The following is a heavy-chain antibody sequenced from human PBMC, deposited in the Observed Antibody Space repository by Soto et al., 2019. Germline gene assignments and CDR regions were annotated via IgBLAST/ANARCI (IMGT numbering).Heavy chain of an antibody. CDR2: MLYSELT. J-gene: IGHJ6*02. CDR1: GYSVSSRDYY. V-gene: IGHV4-39*01. Sequence: PSETLSLTCSVSGYSVSSRDYYWAWIRQPPGKGLEWIGSMLYSELTYYNPSLKSRVTLSVDTSKNQFSVRLNSVTASATAVYYCAPLSVSLSGPYGIHVWGQGTTVTGSS. CDR3: APLSVSLSGPYGIHV. D-gene: IGHD2-15*01.